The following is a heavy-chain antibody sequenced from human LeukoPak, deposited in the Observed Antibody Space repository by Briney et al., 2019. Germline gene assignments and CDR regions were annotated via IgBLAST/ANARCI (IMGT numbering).Heavy chain of an antibody. CDR1: GFMFHDYD. D-gene: IGHD6-19*01. CDR2: ISGDGGST. J-gene: IGHJ4*02. Sequence: GGSLRLSCAVPGFMFHDYDIHWVRQAPGKGLEWVSLISGDGGSTFYADSVKGRFTISRDNSKNSLYLQMNSLRSDDTALYYCARESESSGWYDYWGQGTLVTVSS. CDR3: ARESESSGWYDY. V-gene: IGHV3-43*02.